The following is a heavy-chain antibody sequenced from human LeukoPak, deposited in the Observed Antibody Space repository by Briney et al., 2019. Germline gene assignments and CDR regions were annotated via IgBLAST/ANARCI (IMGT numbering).Heavy chain of an antibody. Sequence: GGSLRLSCAASGFTFSSYEMHWVRQAPGKGLEWVSYISSSGSTIYYADSVKGRFTISRDNAKNSLYLQMNSLRAEDTAVYYCARRAGAYSHPYDYWGQGTLVTVSS. D-gene: IGHD4/OR15-4a*01. CDR1: GFTFSSYE. J-gene: IGHJ4*02. CDR3: ARRAGAYSHPYDY. V-gene: IGHV3-48*03. CDR2: ISSSGSTI.